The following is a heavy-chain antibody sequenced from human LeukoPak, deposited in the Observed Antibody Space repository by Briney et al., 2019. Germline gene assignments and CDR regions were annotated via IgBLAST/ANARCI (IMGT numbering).Heavy chain of an antibody. J-gene: IGHJ4*02. V-gene: IGHV3-30-3*02. CDR2: ISYDGSNK. CDR1: GFTFSSYA. CDR3: AKDMDHSSAWALDS. Sequence: GGSLRLSCAASGFTFSSYAMHWVRQAPGKGLEWVAVISYDGSNKYYADSVKGRFTISRDNSKNTLYLQMNSLRAEDTAVYYCAKDMDHSSAWALDSWGQGTLVSVSS. D-gene: IGHD6-19*01.